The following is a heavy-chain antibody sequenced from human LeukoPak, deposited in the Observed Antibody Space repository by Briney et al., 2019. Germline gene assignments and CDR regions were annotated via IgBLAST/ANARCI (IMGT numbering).Heavy chain of an antibody. CDR2: ISAYNGNT. V-gene: IGHV1-18*01. J-gene: IGHJ4*02. CDR1: GYTFTSYG. D-gene: IGHD3-10*01. CDR3: ARTYYYGSGSYGGMDY. Sequence: ASVKVSCQASGYTFTSYGISWVRQAPRQGLEWMGWISAYNGNTNCAQKLQGRVTMTTDTSTSTAYMELRSLRSDDTAVYYCARTYYYGSGSYGGMDYWGQGTLVTVSS.